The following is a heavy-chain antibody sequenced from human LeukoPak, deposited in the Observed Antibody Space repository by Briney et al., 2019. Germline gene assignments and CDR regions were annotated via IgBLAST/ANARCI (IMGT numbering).Heavy chain of an antibody. CDR3: VRHERGFDY. CDR1: GYPFTAYV. V-gene: IGHV1-3*01. D-gene: IGHD1-1*01. CDR2: INAGNGNT. J-gene: IGHJ4*02. Sequence: GASVKVSCKASGYPFTAYVIHWVRQAPGQRLEWMGWINAGNGNTKYSQKFQGRVTITRDTSASTVYMELTSLRSEDTAVYYCVRHERGFDYWGQGILVTVSS.